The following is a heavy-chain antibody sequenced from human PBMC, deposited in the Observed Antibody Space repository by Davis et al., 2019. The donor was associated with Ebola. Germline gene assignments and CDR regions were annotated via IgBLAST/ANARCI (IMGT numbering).Heavy chain of an antibody. D-gene: IGHD2-2*01. J-gene: IGHJ4*02. CDR1: GVSMGTSNFF. V-gene: IGHV4-39*01. CDR3: ARLSTGEVDY. CDR2: VYYSGAT. Sequence: SETLSLTCTVSGVSMGTSNFFWGWIRQSPGKGLEWIGSVYYSGATYYNPSLKSRVTMSVDLSDNQFSMNLKFLTTADTAVYYCARLSTGEVDYWSQGTLVTVSS.